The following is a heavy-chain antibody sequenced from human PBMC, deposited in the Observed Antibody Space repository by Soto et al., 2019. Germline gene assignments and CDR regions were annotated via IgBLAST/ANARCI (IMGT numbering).Heavy chain of an antibody. D-gene: IGHD5-18*01. CDR1: GGTFSYYP. CDR3: AELVDRDGYSDY. Sequence: QVLLVQSGAEVKRSGSSVKVSCKASGGTFSYYPISWVRQAPGQGLEWMGRIVPVFGTTDYAQRFQDRLTIPADESASTVYMELRSPRSEDTAVYYCAELVDRDGYSDYWGHGTLVTVSA. V-gene: IGHV1-69*12. J-gene: IGHJ4*01. CDR2: IVPVFGTT.